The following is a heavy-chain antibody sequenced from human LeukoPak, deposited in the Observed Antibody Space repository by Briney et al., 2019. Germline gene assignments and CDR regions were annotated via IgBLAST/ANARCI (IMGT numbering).Heavy chain of an antibody. Sequence: GGSLRLSCAASGFTFSSYAMSWVRQAPGKGLEWVSAISGSGGSTYYADSVKGRFTISRDNAKNSLYLQMNSLRAEDTAVYYCARDSIAVAGHDYWGQGTLVTVSS. CDR3: ARDSIAVAGHDY. CDR2: ISGSGGST. V-gene: IGHV3-23*01. D-gene: IGHD6-19*01. J-gene: IGHJ4*02. CDR1: GFTFSSYA.